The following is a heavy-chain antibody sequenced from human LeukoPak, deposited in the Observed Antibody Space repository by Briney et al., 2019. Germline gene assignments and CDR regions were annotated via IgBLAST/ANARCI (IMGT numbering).Heavy chain of an antibody. CDR1: GFTFSGYW. Sequence: GGSLRLSCAASGFTFSGYWMHWVRQAPGKGLVWVSRITNDGSNTFYADSVKGRFTISRDNSKDTLFLQMNSLRAEDTAVYYCARDNYGSDYWGQGTLVTVSS. J-gene: IGHJ4*02. V-gene: IGHV3-74*01. CDR2: ITNDGSNT. CDR3: ARDNYGSDY. D-gene: IGHD3-10*01.